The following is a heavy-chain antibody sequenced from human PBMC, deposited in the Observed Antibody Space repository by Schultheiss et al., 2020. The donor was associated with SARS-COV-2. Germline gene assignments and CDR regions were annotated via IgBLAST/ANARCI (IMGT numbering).Heavy chain of an antibody. V-gene: IGHV3-21*01. D-gene: IGHD1-26*01. CDR2: IIFTTDYI. J-gene: IGHJ5*02. Sequence: GGSLRLSCAASGFTFSPYSMNWVRQAPGKGLEWVSSIIFTTDYIYCADSVKGRFTISRDNAKNSLFLQMNSLRAEDTAVYYCARVQYSGSYNWFDPWGQGTLVTVSS. CDR1: GFTFSPYS. CDR3: ARVQYSGSYNWFDP.